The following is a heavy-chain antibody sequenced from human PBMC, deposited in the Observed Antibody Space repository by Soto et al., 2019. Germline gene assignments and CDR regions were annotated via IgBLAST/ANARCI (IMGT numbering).Heavy chain of an antibody. CDR3: AGSGGLTMIVEYGMYV. CDR2: IIPIFGTA. Sequence: VASVKVSCKASGGTFSSYAISWVRQAPGQGLEWMGGIIPIFGTANYAQKFQGRVTITADESTSTAYMELSSLRSEDTAVYYCAGSGGLTMIVEYGMYVWGQGTTVTVS. D-gene: IGHD3-22*01. J-gene: IGHJ6*02. V-gene: IGHV1-69*13. CDR1: GGTFSSYA.